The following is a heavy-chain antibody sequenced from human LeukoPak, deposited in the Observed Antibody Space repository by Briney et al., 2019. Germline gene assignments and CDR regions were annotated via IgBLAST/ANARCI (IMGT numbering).Heavy chain of an antibody. D-gene: IGHD4-17*01. CDR1: GGSISSYY. V-gene: IGHV4-59*01. J-gene: IGHJ4*02. CDR3: ATVVTRGYFDY. CDR2: SYHSGST. Sequence: SETLSLTCTVSGGSISSYYWSWIRQPPGKGLEWIGYSYHSGSTNYNPSLKSRVTISVDTSKNQFSLKLSSVTAADTAVYYCATVVTRGYFDYWGQGTLVTASS.